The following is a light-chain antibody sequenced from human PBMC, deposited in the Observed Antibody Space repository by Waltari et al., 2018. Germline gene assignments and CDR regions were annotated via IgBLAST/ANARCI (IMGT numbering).Light chain of an antibody. CDR3: QQYNRYST. CDR1: QSISSY. CDR2: KAS. V-gene: IGKV1-5*03. Sequence: DIQMTQSPSTLSASVGDRVTITCRASQSISSYLAWYQQKPGKAPKLLISKASTLGSGVPARFSGSGSGTEFTLNISSLQPDDFATYYCQQYNRYSTFGQGTKVEIK. J-gene: IGKJ1*01.